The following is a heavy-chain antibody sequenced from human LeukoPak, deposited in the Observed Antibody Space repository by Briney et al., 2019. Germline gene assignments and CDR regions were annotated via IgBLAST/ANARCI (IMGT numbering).Heavy chain of an antibody. CDR3: ARAAATLPGVFDY. D-gene: IGHD2-15*01. Sequence: GGSLRLSCAASGFTFSSYWMHWVRQAPGKGLVWVSRINSDGSSTSCADSVKGRFTISRDNAKNSLYLQMNSLRAEDTAVYYCARAAATLPGVFDYWGQGTLVTVSS. CDR1: GFTFSSYW. J-gene: IGHJ4*02. CDR2: INSDGSST. V-gene: IGHV3-74*01.